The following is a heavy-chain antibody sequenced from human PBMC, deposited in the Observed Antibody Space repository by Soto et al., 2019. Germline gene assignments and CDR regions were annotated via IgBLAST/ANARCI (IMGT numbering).Heavy chain of an antibody. CDR2: ISYDGSNK. Sequence: QVQLVESGGGVVQPGRSLRLSCAASGFTFSSYGMHWVRQAPGKGLEWVAVISYDGSNKYYADSVKGRFTISRDNSKNTLYLQMNSLRAEDTAVXYCAKXRXXXXXYGMDVWGQGTTVTVSS. J-gene: IGHJ6*02. CDR3: AKXRXXXXXYGMDV. CDR1: GFTFSSYG. V-gene: IGHV3-30*18.